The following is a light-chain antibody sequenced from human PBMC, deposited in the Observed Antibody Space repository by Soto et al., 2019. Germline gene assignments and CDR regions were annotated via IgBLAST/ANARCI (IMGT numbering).Light chain of an antibody. CDR3: QQRSNWPPWT. CDR2: GAS. V-gene: IGKV3-11*01. J-gene: IGKJ1*01. CDR1: QSVSSH. Sequence: EIVLTQSPATLSLSPGERSTLSCMSSQSVSSHLAWYQQKPGQAPRLLIYGASSRATGIPARFSGSGSGTDFTLTISSLEPEDFAVYYCQQRSNWPPWTFGQGTKVDIK.